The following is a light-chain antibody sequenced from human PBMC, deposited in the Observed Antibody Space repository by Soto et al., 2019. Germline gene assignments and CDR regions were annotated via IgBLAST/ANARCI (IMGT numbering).Light chain of an antibody. J-gene: IGLJ1*01. CDR1: SSNIGAGYD. V-gene: IGLV1-40*01. CDR2: CNS. CDR3: QSYDSSLSGFYF. Sequence: QSVLTQPPSVSGAPGQRVTISCTGSSSNIGAGYDVHWYQQLPGTAPKLLIYCNSNRPSGVPDRFSGSKSGTSASLAITGLRAYDEADCYCQSYDSSLSGFYFFGTGTKLTVL.